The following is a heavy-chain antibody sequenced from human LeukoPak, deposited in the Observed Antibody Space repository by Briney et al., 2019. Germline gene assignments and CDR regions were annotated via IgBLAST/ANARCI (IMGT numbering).Heavy chain of an antibody. Sequence: GGSLRLSCAASGFTFSSYAMSWVRQAPGKGLEWVSAISGSGGSTYYADSVKGRFTISRDNSKNTLYLQMNSLRAEDTAVYYCASARDIVVVPAYFDYWGQGTLVTASS. CDR1: GFTFSSYA. D-gene: IGHD2-2*01. CDR2: ISGSGGST. J-gene: IGHJ4*02. CDR3: ASARDIVVVPAYFDY. V-gene: IGHV3-23*01.